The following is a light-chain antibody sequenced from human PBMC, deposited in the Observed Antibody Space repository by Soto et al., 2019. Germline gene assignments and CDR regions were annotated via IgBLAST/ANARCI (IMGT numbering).Light chain of an antibody. CDR2: KAS. J-gene: IGKJ1*01. CDR3: QQYNFYSWT. V-gene: IGKV1-5*03. Sequence: DIQMTQSPSSLSASVGDRVTITCRASQSISTWLAWYQQKPGKAPKLLSYKASSLETGVPSRFSGSGSGTEFTLTISSLQPDDFGTYYCQQYNFYSWTFGQGTKVEI. CDR1: QSISTW.